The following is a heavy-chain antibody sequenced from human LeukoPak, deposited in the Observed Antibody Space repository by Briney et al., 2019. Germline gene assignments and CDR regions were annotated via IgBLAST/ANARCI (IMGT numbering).Heavy chain of an antibody. J-gene: IGHJ4*02. Sequence: GGSLRLSCAASGFTFSSYSMNWVRQAPGKGLEWVSSISSSSSYIYYADSVKGRFTISRDNAKNSLYLQINSLRAEDTAVYYCEAVAGTEVFGDYWGQGTLVTVSS. CDR3: EAVAGTEVFGDY. D-gene: IGHD6-19*01. V-gene: IGHV3-21*01. CDR2: ISSSSSYI. CDR1: GFTFSSYS.